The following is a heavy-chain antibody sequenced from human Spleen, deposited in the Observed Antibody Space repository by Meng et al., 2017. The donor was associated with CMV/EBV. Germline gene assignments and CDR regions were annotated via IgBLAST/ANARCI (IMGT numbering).Heavy chain of an antibody. D-gene: IGHD2/OR15-2a*01. V-gene: IGHV1-2*02. CDR2: INPNSGGT. CDR3: ARDSMIHAFDI. Sequence: ASVKVSCKASGYTFTDYFMHWVRQAPGYGLEWMGWINPNSGGTNFAQKFQGRVTMTRDTSISTAYMELSRLRSDDTAVYYCARDSMIHAFDIWGQGTMVTVSS. CDR1: GYTFTDYF. J-gene: IGHJ3*02.